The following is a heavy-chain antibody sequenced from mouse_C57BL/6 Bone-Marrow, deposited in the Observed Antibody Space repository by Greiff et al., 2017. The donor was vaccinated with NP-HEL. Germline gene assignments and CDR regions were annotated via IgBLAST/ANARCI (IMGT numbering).Heavy chain of an antibody. J-gene: IGHJ2*01. D-gene: IGHD1-1*01. CDR1: GYTFTSYG. CDR3: AREGDYSGSPYYFDY. CDR2: IYPRSGNT. V-gene: IGHV1-81*01. Sequence: VQLQQSGAELARPGASVKLSCKASGYTFTSYGISWVKQRTGQGLEWIGEIYPRSGNTYYNEKFKGKATLTADKSSSTAYMALRSLTSEDSAVYFCAREGDYSGSPYYFDYWGQGTTLTVSS.